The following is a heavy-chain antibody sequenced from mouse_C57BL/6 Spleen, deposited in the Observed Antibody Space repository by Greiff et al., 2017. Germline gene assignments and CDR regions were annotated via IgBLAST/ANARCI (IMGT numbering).Heavy chain of an antibody. CDR1: GYSFTDYN. J-gene: IGHJ1*03. Sequence: EVQLVESGPELVKPGASVRISCKASGYSFTDYNMDGVKQSNGKSLELIGVIHPNYGPTSYNQKFKGKATLTVDQSSSTAYMQLNSLTYEDSAVYYCARDCYFDVWGTGTTVTVSS. CDR3: ARDCYFDV. CDR2: IHPNYGPT. V-gene: IGHV1-39*01.